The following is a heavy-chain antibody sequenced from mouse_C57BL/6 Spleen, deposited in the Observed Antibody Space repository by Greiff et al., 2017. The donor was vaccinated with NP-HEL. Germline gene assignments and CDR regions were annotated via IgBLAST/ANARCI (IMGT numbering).Heavy chain of an antibody. D-gene: IGHD2-1*01. CDR2: IRLKSDNYAT. CDR3: TVGNPAWFAY. V-gene: IGHV6-3*01. CDR1: GFTFSNYW. J-gene: IGHJ3*01. Sequence: DVMLVESGGGLVQPGGSMKLSCVASGFTFSNYWMNWVRQSPEKGLEWVAQIRLKSDNYATHYAESVKGRFTISRDDSKSSVYLQMNNLRAEDTGIYYCTVGNPAWFAYWGQGTLVTVSA.